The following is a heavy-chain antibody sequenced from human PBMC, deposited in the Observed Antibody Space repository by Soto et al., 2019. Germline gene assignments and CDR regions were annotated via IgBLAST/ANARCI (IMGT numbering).Heavy chain of an antibody. Sequence: QVQLVESGGGVVQPGRSLRLSCAASGFTFSSYGMRWVRQAPGKGLEWVAVISYDGSNKYYADSVKGRFTISRDNSKNTLYLQMNSLRAEDTAVYYCAKVPYSGSYHFDYWGQGTLVTVSS. CDR2: ISYDGSNK. J-gene: IGHJ4*02. V-gene: IGHV3-30*18. CDR1: GFTFSSYG. CDR3: AKVPYSGSYHFDY. D-gene: IGHD1-26*01.